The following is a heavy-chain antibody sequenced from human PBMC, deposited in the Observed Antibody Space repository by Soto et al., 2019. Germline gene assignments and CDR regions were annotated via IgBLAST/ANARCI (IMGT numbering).Heavy chain of an antibody. Sequence: SQTLSLTCAGSGASVSSNRATWNWIRQSPSRGLEWLGRTYYRSKWYTDYALVMKSRISIDPDTSKNQFSLQLNSVTPEDTAVYYCARDGRALLINEFDYWGPGTLVTV. D-gene: IGHD1-26*01. V-gene: IGHV6-1*01. CDR1: GASVSSNRAT. CDR2: TYYRSKWYT. J-gene: IGHJ4*02. CDR3: ARDGRALLINEFDY.